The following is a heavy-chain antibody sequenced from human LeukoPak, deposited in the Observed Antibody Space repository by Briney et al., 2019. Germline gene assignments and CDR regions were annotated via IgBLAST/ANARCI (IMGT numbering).Heavy chain of an antibody. CDR2: IIPIFGTA. CDR3: ARPNQENSGSYFPFDY. Sequence: GASVKVSCKASGGTFSSYAISWVRQAPGQGLEWMGGIIPIFGTANYAQKFQGRVTITADKSTSTAYMELSSVRSEDTAVYYCARPNQENSGSYFPFDYWGQGTLVTVSS. V-gene: IGHV1-69*06. J-gene: IGHJ4*02. D-gene: IGHD1-26*01. CDR1: GGTFSSYA.